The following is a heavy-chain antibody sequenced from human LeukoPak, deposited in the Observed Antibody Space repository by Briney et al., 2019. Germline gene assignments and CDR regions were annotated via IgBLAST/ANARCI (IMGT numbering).Heavy chain of an antibody. Sequence: PSGTLSLTCAVSGGSISSGNWWSGVRQPPGKGVEWIAYIHYSGSTSHYNPSLKSRVTISVDTSKNQFSLELSSVTAADTAVYYCARDHKGGDGADAFDIWGHGTMVTVSS. D-gene: IGHD5-24*01. CDR1: GGSISSGNW. J-gene: IGHJ3*02. V-gene: IGHV4-4*02. CDR2: IHYSGST. CDR3: ARDHKGGDGADAFDI.